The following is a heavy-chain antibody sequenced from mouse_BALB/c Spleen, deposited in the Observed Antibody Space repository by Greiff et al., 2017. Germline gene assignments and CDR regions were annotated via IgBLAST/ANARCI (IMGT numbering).Heavy chain of an antibody. CDR2: ISSGGST. D-gene: IGHD1-2*01. J-gene: IGHJ4*01. CDR1: GFTFSSYA. Sequence: EVKLMESGGGLVKPGGSLKLSCAASGFTFSSYAMSWVRQTPEKRLEWVASISSGGSTYYPDSVKGRFTISRDNARNILYLQMSSLRSEDTAMYYCARGLFTATGAMDYWGQGTSVTVSS. CDR3: ARGLFTATGAMDY. V-gene: IGHV5-6-5*01.